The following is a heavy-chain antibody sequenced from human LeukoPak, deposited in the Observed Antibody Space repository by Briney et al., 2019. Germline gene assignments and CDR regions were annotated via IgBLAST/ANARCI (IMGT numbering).Heavy chain of an antibody. CDR2: VRNKANGYRT. Sequence: GGSLRLSCAASGFTLSDHYMDWVRQAPGKGLEWVGRVRNKANGYRTEYAASVKGRFTVSGDASKSSLYLQMNSLKIEDTAVYYCARSGYCGASTCYSDYFDYWGQGTLVTVSS. V-gene: IGHV3-72*01. CDR3: ARSGYCGASTCYSDYFDY. D-gene: IGHD2-15*01. CDR1: GFTLSDHY. J-gene: IGHJ4*02.